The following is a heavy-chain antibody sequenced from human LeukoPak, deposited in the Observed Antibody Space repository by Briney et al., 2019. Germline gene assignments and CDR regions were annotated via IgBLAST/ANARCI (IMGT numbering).Heavy chain of an antibody. J-gene: IGHJ4*02. CDR1: GFTFSSYW. D-gene: IGHD4-17*01. CDR3: ARTPTHLRKYGDHFDY. CDR2: IKQDGSEK. V-gene: IGHV3-7*01. Sequence: GGSLRLSCAASGFTFSSYWMSWVRQAPGKGLEWVANIKQDGSEKYYVDSVKGRFTISRDNAKNSLYLQMNSLRAEDTAVYYCARTPTHLRKYGDHFDYWGQGTLVTVSS.